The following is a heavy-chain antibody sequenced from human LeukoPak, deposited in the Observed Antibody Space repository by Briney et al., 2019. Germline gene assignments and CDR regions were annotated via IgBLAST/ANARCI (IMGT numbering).Heavy chain of an antibody. CDR3: AGSSGYSSSWYFDY. Sequence: ASVKVSCKASGYTFTGYYMHWVRQAPGQGLEWMGWTNPNSGGTNYAQKFQGRVTMTRDTSISTAYMELSRLRSDDTAVYYCAGSSGYSSSWYFDYWGQGTLVTVSS. J-gene: IGHJ4*02. D-gene: IGHD6-13*01. V-gene: IGHV1-2*02. CDR1: GYTFTGYY. CDR2: TNPNSGGT.